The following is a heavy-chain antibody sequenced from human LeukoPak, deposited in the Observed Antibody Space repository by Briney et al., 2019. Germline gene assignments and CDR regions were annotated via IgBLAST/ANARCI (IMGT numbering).Heavy chain of an antibody. J-gene: IGHJ6*03. Sequence: SETLSLTCTASGGSISSYYWSWIRQPPGKGLEWIGYIYYTGSTNYNLSLKSRVTISLDTSKNQFSLQLSCLTAADTAVYYCAGGDASGSSYRYYYYYYYMDVWGKGTTVTVSS. CDR1: GGSISSYY. CDR3: AGGDASGSSYRYYYYYYYMDV. CDR2: IYYTGST. D-gene: IGHD3-10*01. V-gene: IGHV4-59*01.